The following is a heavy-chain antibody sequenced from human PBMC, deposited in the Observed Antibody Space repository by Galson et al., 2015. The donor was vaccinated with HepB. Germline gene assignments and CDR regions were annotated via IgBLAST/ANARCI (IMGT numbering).Heavy chain of an antibody. CDR3: ARLMTTVTNYFDY. D-gene: IGHD4-17*01. CDR2: IIPIFGTA. J-gene: IGHJ4*02. V-gene: IGHV1-69*06. CDR1: GYTFTGYY. Sequence: SCKASGYTFTGYYMHWGRQAPGQGLEWMGGIIPIFGTANYAQKFQGRVTITADKSTSTAYMELSSLRSEDTAVYYCARLMTTVTNYFDYWGQGTLVTVSS.